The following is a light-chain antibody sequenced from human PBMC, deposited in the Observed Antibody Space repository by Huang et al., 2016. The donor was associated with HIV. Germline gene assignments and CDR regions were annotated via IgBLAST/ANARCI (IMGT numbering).Light chain of an antibody. CDR3: QQYNNWPPMT. J-gene: IGKJ1*01. V-gene: IGKV3-15*01. CDR2: GAS. Sequence: EIVMTQSPATLSVSPGERATLSCRASQSVSNDLAWYQQKPCQAPRLLIYGASTRATAIPARFSGSGSGTEVTLTISGLQSEEFAVYYCQQYNNWPPMTFGQGTKVEIK. CDR1: QSVSND.